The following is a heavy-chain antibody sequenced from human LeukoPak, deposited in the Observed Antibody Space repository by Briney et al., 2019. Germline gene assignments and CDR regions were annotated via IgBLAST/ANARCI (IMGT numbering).Heavy chain of an antibody. CDR1: GGSIRSSSYY. D-gene: IGHD6-6*01. Sequence: SETLSLTCTVSGGSIRSSSYYWGWIRQPPGKGLEWIGTIYYSGATYYNPSLKSRVTISVDTSKNQFSLKLSSVTPADTAVYYCARRPYSSPSGLATYMDVWGKGTTVTVSS. CDR3: ARRPYSSPSGLATYMDV. CDR2: IYYSGAT. J-gene: IGHJ6*03. V-gene: IGHV4-39*01.